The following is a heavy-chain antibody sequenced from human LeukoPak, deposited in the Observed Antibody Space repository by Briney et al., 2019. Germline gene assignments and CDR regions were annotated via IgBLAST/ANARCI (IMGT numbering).Heavy chain of an antibody. CDR3: AKDVSRMSYYYMDV. CDR2: ISWNSGSI. J-gene: IGHJ6*03. CDR1: GFTFDDYA. Sequence: GRSLRLSCAASGFTFDDYAMHWVRQAPGKGLEWVSGISWNSGSIGYADSVKGRFTISRDNAKNSLYLQMNSLRAEDMALYYCAKDVSRMSYYYMDVWGKGTTVTVSS. V-gene: IGHV3-9*03. D-gene: IGHD2-15*01.